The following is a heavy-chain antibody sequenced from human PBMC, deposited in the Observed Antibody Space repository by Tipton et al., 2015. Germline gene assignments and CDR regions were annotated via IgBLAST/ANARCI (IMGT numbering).Heavy chain of an antibody. CDR1: GGSVSSGSFY. Sequence: TLSLTCTVSGGSVSSGSFYWGWIRQPPGKGLEWIGSIYYSGNIYYNLSLKSRVTISVDTSKNQFSLKLSSVTAADTAVYYCASLLLYGDYVHGLGYWGRGTLVTVSS. CDR3: ASLLLYGDYVHGLGY. CDR2: IYYSGNI. D-gene: IGHD4-17*01. J-gene: IGHJ4*02. V-gene: IGHV4-39*01.